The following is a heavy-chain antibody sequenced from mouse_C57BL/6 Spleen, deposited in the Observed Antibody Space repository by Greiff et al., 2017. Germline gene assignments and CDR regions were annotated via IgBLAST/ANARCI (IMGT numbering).Heavy chain of an antibody. CDR2: IHPNSGST. Sequence: QVHVKQSGAELVKPGASVKLSCKASGYTFTSYWMHWVKQRPGQGLEWIGMIHPNSGSTNYNEKFKSKATLTVDKSSSTAYMQLSSLTSEDSAVYYCARTTVVATEARDYWGQGTSVTVSS. V-gene: IGHV1-64*01. J-gene: IGHJ4*01. CDR1: GYTFTSYW. CDR3: ARTTVVATEARDY. D-gene: IGHD1-1*01.